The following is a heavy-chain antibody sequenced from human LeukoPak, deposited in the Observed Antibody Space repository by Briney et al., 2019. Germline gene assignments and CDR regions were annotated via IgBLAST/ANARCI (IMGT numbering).Heavy chain of an antibody. V-gene: IGHV1-18*01. CDR3: ARAGYSYGSAWFDP. CDR1: GYTFTSYG. J-gene: IGHJ5*02. CDR2: ISAYNGNT. Sequence: ASVKVSCKASGYTFTSYGISWVRQAPGQGLEWMGWISAYNGNTNYAQKLQGRVTMTTDTSTSTAYMELRSPRSDDTAVYYCARAGYSYGSAWFDPWGQGTLVTVSS. D-gene: IGHD5-18*01.